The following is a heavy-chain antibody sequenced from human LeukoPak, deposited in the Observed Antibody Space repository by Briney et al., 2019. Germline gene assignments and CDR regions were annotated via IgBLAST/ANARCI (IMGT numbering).Heavy chain of an antibody. Sequence: GASVKVSCKASGYTFTSYGISWVRQAPGQGLEWMGWISAYNGNTNCAQKLQGRVTMTTDTSTSTAYMELRSLRSDDTAVYYCARVRLPGIAAAGTWWFDPWGQGTLVTVSS. J-gene: IGHJ5*02. CDR3: ARVRLPGIAAAGTWWFDP. D-gene: IGHD6-13*01. V-gene: IGHV1-18*01. CDR2: ISAYNGNT. CDR1: GYTFTSYG.